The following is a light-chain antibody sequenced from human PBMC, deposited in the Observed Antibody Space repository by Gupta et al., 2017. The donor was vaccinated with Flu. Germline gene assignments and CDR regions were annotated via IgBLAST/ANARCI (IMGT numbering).Light chain of an antibody. CDR2: QND. J-gene: IGLJ1*01. Sequence: QSVLTQPPSASATPGQRVAIPCSGSSSNIGTNYVYWYQHLPGTAPKRLIYQNDQRPSGVPDRFSGSKSGTSASLAISGLRSEDEADYYCAVWDDSLSVLLFGTGTKVNVL. V-gene: IGLV1-47*01. CDR1: SSNIGTNY. CDR3: AVWDDSLSVLL.